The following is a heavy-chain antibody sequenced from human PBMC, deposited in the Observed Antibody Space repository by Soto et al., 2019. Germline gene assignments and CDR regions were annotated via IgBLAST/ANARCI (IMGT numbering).Heavy chain of an antibody. CDR2: ISHDGTNT. Sequence: GGSLRLSCAASGFTFSYYAMHWVRQAPGKGLEWVAIISHDGTNTFHADSVKGRFTISRDNSKTTLYLQMNSLTTEDTAVYYCAREEPSGTLDYWGQGTQVTVSS. J-gene: IGHJ4*02. V-gene: IGHV3-30-3*01. CDR1: GFTFSYYA. CDR3: AREEPSGTLDY.